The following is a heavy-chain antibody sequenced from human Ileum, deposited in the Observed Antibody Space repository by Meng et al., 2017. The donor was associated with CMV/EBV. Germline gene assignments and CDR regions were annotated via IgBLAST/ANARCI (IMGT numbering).Heavy chain of an antibody. Sequence: SCAASGFTVSNYTMGWVRQAPGKGLQWVSTITGSGYTTNYADSVKGRFTISRDNSKNTVSLEMTGLRAEDTALYYCAITMVRGRLDYWGQGSLVTVSS. J-gene: IGHJ4*02. V-gene: IGHV3-23*01. CDR1: GFTVSNYT. CDR2: ITGSGYTT. D-gene: IGHD3-10*01. CDR3: AITMVRGRLDY.